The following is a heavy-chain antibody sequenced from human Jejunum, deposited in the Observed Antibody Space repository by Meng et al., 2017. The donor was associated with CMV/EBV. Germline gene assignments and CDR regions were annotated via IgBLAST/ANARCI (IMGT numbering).Heavy chain of an antibody. Sequence: TVSGDCISGSRFYWGWIRQRPGKGMEWIGNIYRGGSTYYNPSLKSRVVISVDTSKNQFSLTLSSVTAADTAVYYCARDREQVYDYWGQGTRVTVSS. CDR3: ARDREQVYDY. CDR2: IYRGGST. J-gene: IGHJ4*02. CDR1: GDCISGSRFY. D-gene: IGHD5/OR15-5a*01. V-gene: IGHV4-39*07.